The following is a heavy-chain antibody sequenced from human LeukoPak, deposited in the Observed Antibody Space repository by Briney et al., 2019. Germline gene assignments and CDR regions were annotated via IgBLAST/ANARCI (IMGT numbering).Heavy chain of an antibody. J-gene: IGHJ6*03. CDR3: ATFQKGWDYYYMDV. D-gene: IGHD5-24*01. Sequence: ASVKVSCKVSGYTLTELSMHWVRQAPGKGLEWMGGFDPEDGETIYAQKFQGRVTMTEDTSTDTAYMELSSLRSEDTAVYYCATFQKGWDYYYMDVWGKGTTVTVSS. V-gene: IGHV1-24*01. CDR1: GYTLTELS. CDR2: FDPEDGET.